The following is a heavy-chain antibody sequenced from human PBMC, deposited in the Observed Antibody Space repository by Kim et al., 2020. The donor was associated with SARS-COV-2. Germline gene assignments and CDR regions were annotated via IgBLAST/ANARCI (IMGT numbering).Heavy chain of an antibody. CDR1: GFTFSDYY. V-gene: IGHV3-11*06. Sequence: GGSLRLSCAASGFTFSDYYMSWIRQASGKGLEWLSSISSSSVYTSHADSVKGRFTISRDNAKNSLYLPMNSLRAEDTAVYYCAKGGREDSLEPTYYYAMDVCGQGTTVTVSS. CDR2: ISSSSVYT. J-gene: IGHJ6*02. CDR3: AKGGREDSLEPTYYYAMDV. D-gene: IGHD1-1*01.